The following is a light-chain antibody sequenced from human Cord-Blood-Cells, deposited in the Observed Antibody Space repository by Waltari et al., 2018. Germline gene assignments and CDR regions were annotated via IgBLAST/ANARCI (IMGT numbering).Light chain of an antibody. J-gene: IGKJ4*02. CDR1: QSVSSY. Sequence: EIVLTPPPDTLSLSPGERATLSCRASQSVSSYLAWYHQKPGQAPRLLIYVASNRATGIPARFSGSGSGTDFTLTISSLEPEDFAVYYCQQRSNWPLTFGGGTKVEIK. V-gene: IGKV3-11*01. CDR3: QQRSNWPLT. CDR2: VAS.